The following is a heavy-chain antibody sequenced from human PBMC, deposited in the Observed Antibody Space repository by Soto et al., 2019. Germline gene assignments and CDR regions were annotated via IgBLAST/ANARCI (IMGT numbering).Heavy chain of an antibody. J-gene: IGHJ3*02. CDR3: ARVAEPYYYDSSGYPI. V-gene: IGHV3-7*03. CDR1: GFTFSSYW. CDR2: IKQDGSEK. Sequence: PVGSLRLSCAASGFTFSSYWMSWVRQAPGKGLEWVANIKQDGSEKYYVDSVKGRFTISRDNAKNSLYLQMNSLRAEDTAVYYCARVAEPYYYDSSGYPIWGQGTMVTVSS. D-gene: IGHD3-22*01.